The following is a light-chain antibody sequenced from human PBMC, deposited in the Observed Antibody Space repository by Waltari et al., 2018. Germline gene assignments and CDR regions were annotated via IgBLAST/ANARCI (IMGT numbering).Light chain of an antibody. V-gene: IGKV1-12*01. J-gene: IGKJ2*01. CDR2: AAS. CDR3: QQASSRPPHT. CDR1: QPLSNW. Sequence: DIQITQSPSSLSAYVGDRVTITCRARQPLSNWVAWHQQKPGKAPKLLIYAASTLQSGVPSRFSGSGSGTDFTLTISSLQPEDFATYYCQQASSRPPHTFGQGTKLEIK.